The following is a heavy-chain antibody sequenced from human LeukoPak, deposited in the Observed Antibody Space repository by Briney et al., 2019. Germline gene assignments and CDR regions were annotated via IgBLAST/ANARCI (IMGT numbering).Heavy chain of an antibody. CDR3: AKDQVGASDY. V-gene: IGHV3-33*06. J-gene: IGHJ4*02. CDR1: GFTFSSYG. D-gene: IGHD1-26*01. CDR2: IWYDGSNK. Sequence: GGSLRLSCAASGFTFSSYGMHWVRQAPGKGLERVAVIWYDGSNKYYADSVKGRFTISRDNSKNTLYLQMNSLRAEDTAVYYCAKDQVGASDYWGQGTLVTVSS.